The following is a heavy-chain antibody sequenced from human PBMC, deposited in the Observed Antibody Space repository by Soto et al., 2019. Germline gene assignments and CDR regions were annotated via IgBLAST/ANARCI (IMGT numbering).Heavy chain of an antibody. Sequence: GGSLRLSCAASGFTLSSYAMSWVRLAPGKGLEWVSSISVSGGSTYYADSVKGRFTISRDNSKNTLYLQMNSLRDEDTAVFYCAKEKRDYSFRSLIDYWGQGTLVTVSS. CDR2: ISVSGGST. CDR1: GFTLSSYA. D-gene: IGHD4-17*01. J-gene: IGHJ4*02. CDR3: AKEKRDYSFRSLIDY. V-gene: IGHV3-23*01.